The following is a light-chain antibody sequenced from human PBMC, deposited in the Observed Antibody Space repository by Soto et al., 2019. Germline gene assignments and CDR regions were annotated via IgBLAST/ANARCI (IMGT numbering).Light chain of an antibody. J-gene: IGLJ2*01. V-gene: IGLV2-23*01. CDR1: SSDIGSYNF. Sequence: QSALTQPASVSGSPGQSITISCTGTSSDIGSYNFVSWFQQHPGKVPKLIIYEGTERPSGVSNRFSASKSGNTASLTISGLQPEDEADYYCCSYAGPSTIFGGWTKLTV. CDR2: EGT. CDR3: CSYAGPSTI.